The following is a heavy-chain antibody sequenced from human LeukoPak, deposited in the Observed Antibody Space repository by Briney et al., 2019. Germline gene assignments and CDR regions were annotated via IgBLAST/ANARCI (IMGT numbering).Heavy chain of an antibody. D-gene: IGHD3-22*01. CDR2: IWYDGSNK. CDR3: ATYYYDSSSRQDAFDI. J-gene: IGHJ3*02. Sequence: GGSLRLSCAASGFTFSSYGMHWVRQAPGKGLEWVAVIWYDGSNKYYADSVKGRFTISRDNSKNTLYLQMNSLRAEDTAVYYCATYYYDSSSRQDAFDIWGQGTMVTVSS. CDR1: GFTFSSYG. V-gene: IGHV3-33*01.